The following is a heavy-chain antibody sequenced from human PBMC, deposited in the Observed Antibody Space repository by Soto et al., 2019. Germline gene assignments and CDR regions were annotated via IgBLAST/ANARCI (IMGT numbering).Heavy chain of an antibody. Sequence: EVQLLESGGGLVQPGGSLRLSCAASGFTFSSYAMSWVRQAPGKGLEWVSAISGSGGSTYYADSVKGRFTISRDNSKNPLYLQMNSLRAEDTAVYYCAKGGARYFDWLIDYWGQGTLVTVSS. CDR1: GFTFSSYA. V-gene: IGHV3-23*01. CDR3: AKGGARYFDWLIDY. D-gene: IGHD3-9*01. CDR2: ISGSGGST. J-gene: IGHJ4*02.